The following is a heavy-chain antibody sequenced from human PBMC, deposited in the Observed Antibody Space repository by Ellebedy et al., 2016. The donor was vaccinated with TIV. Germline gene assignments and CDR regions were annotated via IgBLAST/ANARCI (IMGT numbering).Heavy chain of an antibody. J-gene: IGHJ4*02. V-gene: IGHV3-23*01. D-gene: IGHD2-2*01. Sequence: GESLKISCAAFGFTFSSYAMSWVRQAPGKGLEWVSTISGSGGSTYYADSVRGRFTISRDNSKKTLSLQMNSLSADDTAAYYCARGRGGGSDSSTPRYYFDYWGQGTLVTASS. CDR3: ARGRGGGSDSSTPRYYFDY. CDR2: ISGSGGST. CDR1: GFTFSSYA.